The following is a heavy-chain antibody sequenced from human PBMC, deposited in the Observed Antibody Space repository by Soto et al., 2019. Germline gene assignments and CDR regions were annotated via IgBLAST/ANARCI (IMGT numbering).Heavy chain of an antibody. V-gene: IGHV3-48*01. CDR3: ARERGSGWTFDY. D-gene: IGHD6-19*01. CDR2: ISSSSTI. J-gene: IGHJ4*02. CDR1: GFTFGASA. Sequence: GGSLRLSCAASGFTFGASALQWVRQASGKGLEWVSSISSSSTIYYADSVKGRFTISRDNVQNSLYLQMHSLRAEDTAVYYCARERGSGWTFDYWGQGTLVTVSS.